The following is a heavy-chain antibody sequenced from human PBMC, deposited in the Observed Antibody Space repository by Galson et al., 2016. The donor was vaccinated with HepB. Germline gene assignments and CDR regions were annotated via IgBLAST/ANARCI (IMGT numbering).Heavy chain of an antibody. J-gene: IGHJ4*02. CDR1: GFTFINYA. V-gene: IGHV3-23*01. CDR3: AKCRSSDSTSCPNY. Sequence: SLILSCAASGFTFINYAMTWVRQAPGKGLEWVSSISGSGGSTYYADSVKGRFTISRDNSKNTLYLQMNSLRAEDTALYFCAKCRSSDSTSCPNYWGQGTLVTVSS. CDR2: ISGSGGST. D-gene: IGHD2-2*01.